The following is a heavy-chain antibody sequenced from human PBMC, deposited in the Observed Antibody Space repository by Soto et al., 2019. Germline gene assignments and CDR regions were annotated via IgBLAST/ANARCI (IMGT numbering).Heavy chain of an antibody. J-gene: IGHJ6*02. Sequence: PSETLSLTCTVSGGSISSYYWSWIRQPPGKGLEWIGYIYYSGSTNYNPSLKSRVTISVDTSKNQFSLKLSSVTAADTAVYYCARDTTVGDSYGYYYYYGMAVWGQGTTVTVSS. CDR2: IYYSGST. D-gene: IGHD5-18*01. CDR3: ARDTTVGDSYGYYYYYGMAV. V-gene: IGHV4-59*01. CDR1: GGSISSYY.